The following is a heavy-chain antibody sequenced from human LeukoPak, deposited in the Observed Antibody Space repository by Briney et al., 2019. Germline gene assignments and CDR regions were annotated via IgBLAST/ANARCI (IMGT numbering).Heavy chain of an antibody. CDR3: ARLQWLVSYYFDY. CDR1: GGSIISYY. J-gene: IGHJ4*02. V-gene: IGHV4-4*07. CDR2: IYGNGIT. Sequence: SETLSLTCTVSGGSIISYYWSWIRQSAGQGLEWIGRIYGNGITDYNPSLKSRVTISVDTSKNQFSLKLSSVTAADTAVYYCARLQWLVSYYFDYWGQGTLVTVSS. D-gene: IGHD6-19*01.